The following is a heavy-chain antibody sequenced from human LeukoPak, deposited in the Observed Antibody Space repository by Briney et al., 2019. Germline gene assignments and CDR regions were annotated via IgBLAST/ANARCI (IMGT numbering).Heavy chain of an antibody. V-gene: IGHV4-59*01. D-gene: IGHD3-10*01. CDR3: ARDQSGGYYFDY. CDR2: IYYSGST. Sequence: SETLSLTCTVSGGSLSSYYWSWIRPPPGKGVEWSGYIYYSGSTSYNPSLKSRVTISVDTSKNQFSLKLSSVTAADTAVYHCARDQSGGYYFDYWGQGTLVTVSS. J-gene: IGHJ4*02. CDR1: GGSLSSYY.